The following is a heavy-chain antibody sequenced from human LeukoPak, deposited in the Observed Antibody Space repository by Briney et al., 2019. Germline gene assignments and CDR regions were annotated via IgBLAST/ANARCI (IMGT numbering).Heavy chain of an antibody. D-gene: IGHD6-13*01. Sequence: SETPSLTCTVSDGSIGSYYWSWIRQAPGKGLGWIGYIYYSGSTNYNPSLKSRVTISVDTSKNQFSLKLSSVTAADTAVYYCARHVYSSSWYIYYYGMDVWGQGTTVTVSS. CDR3: ARHVYSSSWYIYYYGMDV. J-gene: IGHJ6*02. CDR2: IYYSGST. V-gene: IGHV4-59*08. CDR1: DGSIGSYY.